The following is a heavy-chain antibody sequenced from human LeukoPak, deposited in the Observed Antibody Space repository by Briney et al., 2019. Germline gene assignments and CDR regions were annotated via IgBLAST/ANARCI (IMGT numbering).Heavy chain of an antibody. J-gene: IGHJ4*02. CDR2: INHSGST. V-gene: IGHV4-34*01. CDR1: GGSFSGYY. CDR3: ARNSHYYDSSGFNY. Sequence: PSETLSLTCAVYGGSFSGYYWSWIRQPPGKGLEWIGEINHSGSTNYSPSLKSRVTISVDTSKNQFSLKLTSVTAADTAVYYCARNSHYYDSSGFNYWGQGTLVTVSS. D-gene: IGHD3-22*01.